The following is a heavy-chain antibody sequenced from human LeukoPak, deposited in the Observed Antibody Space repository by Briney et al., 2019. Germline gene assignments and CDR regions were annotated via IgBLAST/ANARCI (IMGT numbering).Heavy chain of an antibody. V-gene: IGHV3-23*01. Sequence: GGSLRLSCAASGFTFNNYAMNWLRQAPGKGLQGVSSISGGGETTYYADSAKGRFTISRDNSQNTLYLQMNSLRAEDTAVYYCARDYADYVGYFFFDYWGQGTLVTVSS. CDR3: ARDYADYVGYFFFDY. J-gene: IGHJ4*02. D-gene: IGHD4-17*01. CDR1: GFTFNNYA. CDR2: ISGGGETT.